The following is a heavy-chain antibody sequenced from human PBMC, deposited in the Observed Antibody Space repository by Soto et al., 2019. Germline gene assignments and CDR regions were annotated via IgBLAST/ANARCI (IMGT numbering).Heavy chain of an antibody. CDR1: GFTFSSYW. V-gene: IGHV3-74*01. D-gene: IGHD3-3*01. J-gene: IGHJ6*03. CDR2: INSDGSST. Sequence: GGSLRLSCAASGFTFSSYWMHWVRQAPGKGLVWVSRINSDGSSTSYADSVKGRFTISRDNAKNTLYLQMNSLRAEDTAVYYCAREGYDFWSKLLHSTPFYYYYYMDVWGKGTTVTVSS. CDR3: AREGYDFWSKLLHSTPFYYYYYMDV.